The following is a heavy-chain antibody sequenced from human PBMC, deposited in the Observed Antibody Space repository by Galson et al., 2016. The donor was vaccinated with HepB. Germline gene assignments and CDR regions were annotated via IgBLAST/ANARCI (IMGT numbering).Heavy chain of an antibody. J-gene: IGHJ5*01. CDR3: AKVGDSSWFDS. D-gene: IGHD6-13*01. CDR1: GFSFNNIA. CDR2: LIATSGRT. Sequence: SLRLSCATSGFSFNNIAMSWVRQAPGKGLEWVSALIATSGRTYYADSVKDRFTISRDISKNTLSLHMTSLRVEYTAVYYCAKVGDSSWFDSWGQGTLVTVSS. V-gene: IGHV3-23*01.